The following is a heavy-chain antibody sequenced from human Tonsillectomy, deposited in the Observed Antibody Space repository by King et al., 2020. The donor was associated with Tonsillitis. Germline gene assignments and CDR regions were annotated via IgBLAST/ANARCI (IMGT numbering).Heavy chain of an antibody. V-gene: IGHV4-39*01. CDR1: GGSISSSSYY. CDR3: ARHKVTTVTTPFDY. J-gene: IGHJ4*02. Sequence: QLQESGPGLVKPSETLSLTCTVSGGSISSSSYYWGWIRQPPGKGLGWIGSIYYSGSTYYNPSLKSRVTISVDTSKNQFSLKLSSVTAADTAVYSCARHKVTTVTTPFDYWGQGTLVTVSS. CDR2: IYYSGST. D-gene: IGHD4-17*01.